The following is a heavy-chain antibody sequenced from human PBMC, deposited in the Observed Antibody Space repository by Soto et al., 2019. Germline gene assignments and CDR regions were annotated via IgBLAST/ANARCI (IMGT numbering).Heavy chain of an antibody. J-gene: IGHJ4*02. CDR3: TKGYYYDTCGYFDS. V-gene: IGHV3-23*01. D-gene: IGHD3-22*01. CDR2: ISAGGGRT. Sequence: GGSLRLSCAAPGFPFSSYAMGWVHKAPGKGLELVSTISAGGGRTYYADSVKGRFTIFRDNSKNTLYLQMNSLRAEDTAVYYCTKGYYYDTCGYFDSWGQGTLVTVS. CDR1: GFPFSSYA.